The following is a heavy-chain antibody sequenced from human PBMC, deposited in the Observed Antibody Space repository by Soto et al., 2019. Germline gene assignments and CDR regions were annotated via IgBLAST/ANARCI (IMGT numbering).Heavy chain of an antibody. Sequence: QVQLVQSGAEVKKPGASVKVSCKASGYTFTNYGIGWVRQAPGQGLEWMGWISPHNGNTHYAQNLQGRVTLSTDTSTSTAYMELRSLRSDDTAVYFCVRLYSGTYAVDYWGQGTLVTVSS. J-gene: IGHJ4*02. CDR3: VRLYSGTYAVDY. D-gene: IGHD1-26*01. V-gene: IGHV1-18*01. CDR1: GYTFTNYG. CDR2: ISPHNGNT.